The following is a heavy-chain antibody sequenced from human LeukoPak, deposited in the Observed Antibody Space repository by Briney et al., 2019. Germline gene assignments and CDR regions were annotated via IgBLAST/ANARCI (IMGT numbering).Heavy chain of an antibody. CDR2: INHSGST. CDR3: VRRGGIFHGFDP. CDR1: GGSFSGYY. Sequence: KPSETLSLTCAVYGGSFSGYYWSWIRQPPGKGLEWIGEINHSGSTNYNPSLESRVTISVDTSKNQFSLKLSSVTAADTAVYYCVRRGGIFHGFDPWGQGTLVTVSS. V-gene: IGHV4-34*01. D-gene: IGHD3-16*01. J-gene: IGHJ5*02.